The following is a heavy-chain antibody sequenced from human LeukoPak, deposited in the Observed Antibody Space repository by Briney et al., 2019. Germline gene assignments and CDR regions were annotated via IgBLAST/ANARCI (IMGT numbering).Heavy chain of an antibody. D-gene: IGHD2-15*01. V-gene: IGHV3-21*01. J-gene: IGHJ5*02. Sequence: GGSLRLSCVASGFSFGKYTMDWVRQAPGKGLEWVSSIISSSSFIYYADSVKGRFTISRDNAKNSLYLQMNSLRAEDTAVYYCARNVGNWFDPWGQGTLVAVSS. CDR3: ARNVGNWFDP. CDR1: GFSFGKYT. CDR2: IISSSSFI.